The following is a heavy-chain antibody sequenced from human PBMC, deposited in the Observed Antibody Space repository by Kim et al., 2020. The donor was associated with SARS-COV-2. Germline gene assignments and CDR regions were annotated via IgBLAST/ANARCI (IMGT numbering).Heavy chain of an antibody. CDR1: GGSISGYY. D-gene: IGHD4-4*01. CDR2: IYYGGSA. J-gene: IGHJ2*01. Sequence: SETLSLTCTVSGGSISGYYWSWVRQPPGKGLEWIGYIYYGGSANYNPSLDSRVTISVDTAKSQFSLKLTSVTAADTAVYYCARDKGGTTVVTRWYFDLWGRGTLVTVSS. CDR3: ARDKGGTTVVTRWYFDL. V-gene: IGHV4-59*01.